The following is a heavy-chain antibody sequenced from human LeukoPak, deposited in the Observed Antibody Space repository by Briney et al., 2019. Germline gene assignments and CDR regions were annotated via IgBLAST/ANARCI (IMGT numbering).Heavy chain of an antibody. V-gene: IGHV4-4*07. CDR3: ARGKYSSSRYTGYFDY. CDR1: GGSISSYY. CDR2: IYTSGST. D-gene: IGHD6-13*01. Sequence: SETLSLTCTVSGGSISSYYWSWIRQPAGKGLEWIGRIYTSGSTNYNPSLKSRVTMSVDTSKNQFSLKLSSVTAADTAVYYCARGKYSSSRYTGYFDYWGQGTLVTVSS. J-gene: IGHJ4*02.